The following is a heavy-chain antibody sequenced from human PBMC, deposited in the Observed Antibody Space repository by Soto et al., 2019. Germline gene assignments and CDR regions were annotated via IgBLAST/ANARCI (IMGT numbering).Heavy chain of an antibody. CDR2: ISSSSSYI. CDR1: GFTFSSYS. CDR3: ARSRYCSSTSCYVSSFDY. V-gene: IGHV3-21*01. Sequence: PVGSLRLSCAASGFTFSSYSMNWVRQAPGKGLEWVSSISSSSSYIYYADSVKGRFTISRDNAKNSLYLQMNSLRAEDTAVYYCARSRYCSSTSCYVSSFDYWGQGTLVTVSS. D-gene: IGHD2-2*01. J-gene: IGHJ4*02.